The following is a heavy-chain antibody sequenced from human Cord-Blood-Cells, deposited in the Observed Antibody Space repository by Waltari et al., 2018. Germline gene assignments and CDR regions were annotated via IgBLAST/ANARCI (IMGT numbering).Heavy chain of an antibody. Sequence: QVQLQQWGAGLLKPSETLSLTCAVYGGSFSGYYRSWIRQPPGKGLEWIGEINHSGSTNYNPALKSRVTISGDTSKNQFSLKLSSVTAADTAVYYCARGPYSSSWYYWGQGTLVTVSS. V-gene: IGHV4-34*01. D-gene: IGHD6-13*01. CDR3: ARGPYSSSWYY. CDR2: INHSGST. J-gene: IGHJ4*02. CDR1: GGSFSGYY.